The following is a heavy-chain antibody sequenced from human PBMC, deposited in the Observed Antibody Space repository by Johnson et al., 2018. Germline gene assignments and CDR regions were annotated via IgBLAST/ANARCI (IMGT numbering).Heavy chain of an antibody. Sequence: QVQLVQSGAEVKKPGASVKVSCKASGYIFTRYYIHWVRQAPGQGLEWMGIINPSGGSTTYPQKFQGRVTMTRDTSTSTVYMELSSLRSEDTAVYYCARAGLATPLPNAFDIWGQGTMVTVSS. CDR1: GYIFTRYY. V-gene: IGHV1-46*01. D-gene: IGHD5-24*01. J-gene: IGHJ3*02. CDR3: ARAGLATPLPNAFDI. CDR2: INPSGGST.